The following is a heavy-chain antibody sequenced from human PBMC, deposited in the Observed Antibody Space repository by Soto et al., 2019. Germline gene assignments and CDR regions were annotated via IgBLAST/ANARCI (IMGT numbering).Heavy chain of an antibody. D-gene: IGHD5-12*01. CDR1: GGTFNNYP. J-gene: IGHJ6*02. Sequence: SVKVSCKASGGTFNNYPITWVRQAPGEGLEWMGGSIPIFGTANYAQKFQGRVTISVDESTSTAYMELSSLRSEDTAVYYCARDRGYSGDDHYYYFDMDVWGQGTTVTVSS. V-gene: IGHV1-69*13. CDR2: SIPIFGTA. CDR3: ARDRGYSGDDHYYYFDMDV.